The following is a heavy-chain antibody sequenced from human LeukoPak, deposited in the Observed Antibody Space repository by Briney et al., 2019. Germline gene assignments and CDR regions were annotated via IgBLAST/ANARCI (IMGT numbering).Heavy chain of an antibody. Sequence: GGSLRLSCAASGFTFSSYAMTWFRQPPGKSLKWVSAISGSVSSTFCADSVKGRFSISRDNSKNTLYLQMNSLRAEDTAVYYCAKDLFNTDYDYWGQGTLVTVSS. CDR2: ISGSVSST. CDR1: GFTFSSYA. CDR3: AKDLFNTDYDY. D-gene: IGHD4-11*01. J-gene: IGHJ4*02. V-gene: IGHV3-23*01.